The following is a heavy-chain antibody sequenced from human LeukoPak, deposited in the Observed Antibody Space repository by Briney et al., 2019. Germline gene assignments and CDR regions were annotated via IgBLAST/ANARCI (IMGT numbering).Heavy chain of an antibody. CDR1: GGSISSGSYY. Sequence: SQTLSLTCTVSGGSISSGSYYWSWIRQPPGKGLEWIGYIYYSGSTYYNPSLTSRVTISVDTSKNQFSLKLSSVTAADTAVYYCARYLWGGWNFDYWGQGTLVTVSS. CDR2: IYYSGST. CDR3: ARYLWGGWNFDY. V-gene: IGHV4-30-4*08. D-gene: IGHD6-19*01. J-gene: IGHJ4*02.